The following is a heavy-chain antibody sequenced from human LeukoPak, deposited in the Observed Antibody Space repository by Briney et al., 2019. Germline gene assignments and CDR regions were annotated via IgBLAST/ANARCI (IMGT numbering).Heavy chain of an antibody. J-gene: IGHJ4*02. Sequence: PGGSLRLSCTASGFSFGDYAMSWVRQAPGKGLEWFGFIRSKAYGGTTEYAASVKGRFTISRDDSKSIAYLQMNSLKAEDTAVYYCTSGGTSYYWGQGTLVTVSS. CDR3: TSGGTSYY. D-gene: IGHD4-23*01. V-gene: IGHV3-49*04. CDR1: GFSFGDYA. CDR2: IRSKAYGGTT.